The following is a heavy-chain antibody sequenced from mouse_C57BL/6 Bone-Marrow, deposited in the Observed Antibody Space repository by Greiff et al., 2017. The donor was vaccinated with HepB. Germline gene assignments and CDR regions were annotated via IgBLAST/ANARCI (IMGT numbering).Heavy chain of an antibody. CDR1: GFTFNTYA. D-gene: IGHD2-1*01. Sequence: EVQRVESGGGLVQPKGSLKLSCAASGFTFNTYAMHWVRQAPGKGLEWVARIRSKSSNYATYYADSVKDRFTISRDDSQSMLYLQMNNLKTEDTAMYYCVREGYYGTLYAMDYWGQGTSVTVSS. V-gene: IGHV10-3*01. CDR3: VREGYYGTLYAMDY. J-gene: IGHJ4*01. CDR2: IRSKSSNYAT.